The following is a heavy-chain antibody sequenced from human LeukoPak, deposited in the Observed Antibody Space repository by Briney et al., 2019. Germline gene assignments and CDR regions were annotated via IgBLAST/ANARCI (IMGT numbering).Heavy chain of an antibody. CDR1: GFTFSSYS. CDR2: IGISSGNT. Sequence: GGSLRLSCAASGFTFSSYSVNWVRQAPGKGLEWISYIGISSGNTKYADSVKGRFTISGDKAKNSVYLQMNSLRVEDTAVYYCARDTKYAFDNWGQGTLVTVSS. CDR3: ARDTKYAFDN. D-gene: IGHD2-2*01. J-gene: IGHJ4*02. V-gene: IGHV3-48*01.